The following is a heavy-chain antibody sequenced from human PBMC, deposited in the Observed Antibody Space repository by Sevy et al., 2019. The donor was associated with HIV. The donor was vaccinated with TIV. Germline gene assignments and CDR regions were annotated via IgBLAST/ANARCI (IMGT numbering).Heavy chain of an antibody. J-gene: IGHJ1*01. CDR1: GFTFSSYS. CDR2: ISSRSSYI. CDR3: ARDYSGIRHFQY. Sequence: GGYLRLSCAASGFTFSSYSMNWVRQAPGKGPEWVSSISSRSSYIYYADSVKGRFTISRDNAMNSLYLQMNSLRAEDTAVYYCARDYSGIRHFQYWGQGTLVTVSS. D-gene: IGHD1-26*01. V-gene: IGHV3-21*01.